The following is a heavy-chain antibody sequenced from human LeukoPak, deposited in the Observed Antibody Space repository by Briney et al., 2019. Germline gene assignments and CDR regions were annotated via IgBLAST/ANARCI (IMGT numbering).Heavy chain of an antibody. D-gene: IGHD3-10*01. Sequence: WASVKVSCKASGGTFKSYAITWVRQTPGQGLEWMGGIIPMFAPARYAQNFQGRVTITTDESTSTAYMELSSLKSEDTAVYYCARGAHSGSYSSWFHPWGQGTLVTVPS. CDR1: GGTFKSYA. J-gene: IGHJ5*02. CDR3: ARGAHSGSYSSWFHP. CDR2: IIPMFAPA. V-gene: IGHV1-69*05.